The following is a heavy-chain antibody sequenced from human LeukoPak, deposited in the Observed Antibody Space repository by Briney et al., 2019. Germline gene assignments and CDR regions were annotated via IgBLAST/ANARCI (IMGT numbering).Heavy chain of an antibody. CDR2: ISAYNGST. CDR3: ARLAVEKRFLEWLLFRVDYFDY. V-gene: IGHV1-18*01. D-gene: IGHD3-3*01. J-gene: IGHJ4*02. Sequence: ASVKVSCKASGYTFTSYGISWVRQAPGQGLEWMGWISAYNGSTNYAQKLQGRVTMTTDTSTSTAYMELRSLRSDDTAVYYCARLAVEKRFLEWLLFRVDYFDYWGQGTLVTVSS. CDR1: GYTFTSYG.